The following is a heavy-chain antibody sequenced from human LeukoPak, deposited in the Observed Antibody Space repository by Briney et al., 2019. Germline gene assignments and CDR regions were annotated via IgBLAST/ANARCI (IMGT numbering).Heavy chain of an antibody. D-gene: IGHD1-1*01. CDR2: IIPIFGTA. CDR1: GGTFSSYA. CDR3: ARDVGGTTSFDY. J-gene: IGHJ4*02. V-gene: IGHV1-69*01. Sequence: VASVKVPCKASGGTFSSYAISWVRQAPGQGLEWMGGIIPIFGTANYAQKFQGRVTITADESTSTAYMELSSLRSEDTAVYYCARDVGGTTSFDYWGQGTLVTVSS.